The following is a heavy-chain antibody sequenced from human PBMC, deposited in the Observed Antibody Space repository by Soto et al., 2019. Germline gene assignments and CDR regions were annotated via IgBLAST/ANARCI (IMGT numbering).Heavy chain of an antibody. CDR3: ARDLVAVSGGVYSSSSGGYFFDF. D-gene: IGHD6-6*01. J-gene: IGHJ4*02. CDR2: ISTYNGNT. Sequence: QVQLEQSGAEVKKPGASVKVSCKASGYTFTRYGITWVRQAPGQGLEWMGRISTYNGNTNYAQKLQGRVTMTADTSTTTAYMELRSLTSDDTAVYYCARDLVAVSGGVYSSSSGGYFFDFWGQGTLVTVSS. V-gene: IGHV1-18*01. CDR1: GYTFTRYG.